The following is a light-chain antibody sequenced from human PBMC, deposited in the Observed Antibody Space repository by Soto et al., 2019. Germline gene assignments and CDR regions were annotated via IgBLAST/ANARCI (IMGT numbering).Light chain of an antibody. CDR3: QAWDSSHVV. J-gene: IGLJ2*01. CDR1: KLGDKY. Sequence: SYELTQPPSVSVSPGQTASITCSGDKLGDKYACWYQQKPGQSPVLVIYQDSKRPSGIPERFSGSNYGNTATLTISGTQAMDEDDYYCQAWDSSHVVFGGGTKLTVL. CDR2: QDS. V-gene: IGLV3-1*01.